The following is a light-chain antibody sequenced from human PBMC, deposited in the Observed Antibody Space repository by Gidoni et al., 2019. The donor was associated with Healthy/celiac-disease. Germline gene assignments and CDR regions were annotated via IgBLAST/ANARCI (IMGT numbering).Light chain of an antibody. CDR1: QSVLYSSNNKNY. V-gene: IGKV4-1*01. CDR2: WAS. CDR3: QQYYSTPLT. J-gene: IGKJ4*01. Sequence: MMPQSHYSLAVSLGERATINCKSSQSVLYSSNNKNYLAWYQQKPGQPPKLLIYWASTRESGVPDRFSGSGSGTDFTLTISSLQAEDVAVYYCQQYYSTPLTFGGGTNVEIK.